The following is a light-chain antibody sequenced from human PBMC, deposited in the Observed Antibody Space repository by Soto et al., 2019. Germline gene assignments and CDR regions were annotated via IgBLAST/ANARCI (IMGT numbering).Light chain of an antibody. Sequence: ETVMTQSPATLSVSPGERATLSCRASQSVSRNIAWYQHKPGQAPRLLIYGASNRATGIPDRFSGSGSGTDFTLTISRLEPEDFAVYYCQQYGSSGTFGQGTKVDIK. V-gene: IGKV3-20*01. J-gene: IGKJ1*01. CDR1: QSVSRN. CDR3: QQYGSSGT. CDR2: GAS.